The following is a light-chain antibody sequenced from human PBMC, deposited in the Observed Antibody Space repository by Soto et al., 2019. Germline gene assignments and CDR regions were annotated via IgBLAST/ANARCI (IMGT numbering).Light chain of an antibody. Sequence: QPVLTQSSSASASLGSSVKLTCTLSSGHSSYIIAWHQQQPGKAPRYLMKLEGSGSYNKGSGVPDRFSGSSSGADRYLTISNLQFEDEADYYCETWDSNPGVFGGGTQLTVL. J-gene: IGLJ3*02. V-gene: IGLV4-60*02. CDR3: ETWDSNPGV. CDR1: SGHSSYI. CDR2: LEGSGSY.